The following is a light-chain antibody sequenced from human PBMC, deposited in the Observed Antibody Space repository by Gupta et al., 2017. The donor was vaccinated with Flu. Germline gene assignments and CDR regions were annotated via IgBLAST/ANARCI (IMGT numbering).Light chain of an antibody. J-gene: IGLJ3*02. CDR2: EDN. Sequence: NFMLTPPHSVSESPGKTVTISCTRSSGSIASNYVQWYQQRPGRAPTTVIYEDNQRPSGVPDRFSGSNDGSSTSASITSSELEDEDEAYCDCQYYGRSDFGVFGGGTKLTVL. CDR3: QYYGRSDFGV. CDR1: SGSIASNY. V-gene: IGLV6-57*03.